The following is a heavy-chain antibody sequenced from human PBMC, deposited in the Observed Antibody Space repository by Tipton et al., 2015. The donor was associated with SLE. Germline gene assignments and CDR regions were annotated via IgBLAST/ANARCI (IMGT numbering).Heavy chain of an antibody. V-gene: IGHV4-39*07. J-gene: IGHJ6*03. CDR2: IYYSGST. CDR1: NGSISSSPYY. CDR3: ARGPYYYMDV. Sequence: LRLSWTVSNGSISSSPYYWGWIRQSPGKGLEWVGSIYYSGSTYYNPSLKSRVTISVDTSRNQCSLNLTSVTAVDTAVYYCARGPYYYMDVWGKGTTVTVSS.